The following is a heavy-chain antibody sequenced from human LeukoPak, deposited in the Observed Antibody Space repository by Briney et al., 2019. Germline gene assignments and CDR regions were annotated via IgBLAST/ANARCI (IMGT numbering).Heavy chain of an antibody. CDR3: AGYCSGGSCYPRGGDS. J-gene: IGHJ4*02. CDR2: IYYSGST. Sequence: KPSETLSLTCTVSGGSISSSSYYWGWIRQPPGKGLEWIGSIYYSGSTYYNPSLKSRVTISVDTSKNQFSLKLSSVTAADTAVYYCAGYCSGGSCYPRGGDSWGQGTLVTVSS. V-gene: IGHV4-39*07. D-gene: IGHD2-15*01. CDR1: GGSISSSSYY.